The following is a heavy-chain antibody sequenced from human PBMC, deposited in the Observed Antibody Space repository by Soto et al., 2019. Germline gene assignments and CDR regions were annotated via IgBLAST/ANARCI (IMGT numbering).Heavy chain of an antibody. Sequence: QITLKESGPTLVKPTQTLTLTCTFSGFSLSSTRMAVGWIRQPPGKALEWLALIYWDDDKRYSPFLKSRLTITPDTYKNQVVLTMSNMDPVDTARYYCAHIVVAGLGYYFDYWGQGTLVTVSS. D-gene: IGHD6-19*01. CDR2: IYWDDDK. CDR3: AHIVVAGLGYYFDY. CDR1: GFSLSSTRMA. J-gene: IGHJ4*02. V-gene: IGHV2-5*02.